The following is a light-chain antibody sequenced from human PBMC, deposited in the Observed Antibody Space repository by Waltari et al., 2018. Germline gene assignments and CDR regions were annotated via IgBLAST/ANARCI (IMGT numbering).Light chain of an antibody. J-gene: IGKJ4*01. Sequence: DIVMTQSPDSMAVSLGERATINCKSSQNIVYRPNNKNYLAWYQQKPGQPPKLLIYWASTRESGVPDRFSGIGSGTDFTLTISSLQAEDVAVYYCHQYFGSSPHTFGGGTKVEIK. CDR1: QNIVYRPNNKNY. CDR3: HQYFGSSPHT. V-gene: IGKV4-1*01. CDR2: WAS.